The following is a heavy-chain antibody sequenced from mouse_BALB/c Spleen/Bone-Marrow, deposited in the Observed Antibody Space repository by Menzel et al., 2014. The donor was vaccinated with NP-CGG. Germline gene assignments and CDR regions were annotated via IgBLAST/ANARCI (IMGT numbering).Heavy chain of an antibody. V-gene: IGHV2-6-7*01. CDR3: ARYNYRYALDY. D-gene: IGHD2-14*01. CDR1: GFSLTYYG. J-gene: IGHJ4*01. CDR2: LWGAGKT. Sequence: QVHLVDSVHGLAAPSQSLSITCTVSGFSLTYYGVNWVRQPQGKGLQYLGVLWGAGKTDYDSALKSRLSISNDNTKSQQFLKMNSLQTEDSARYYCARYNYRYALDYWGQGTSGTVAS.